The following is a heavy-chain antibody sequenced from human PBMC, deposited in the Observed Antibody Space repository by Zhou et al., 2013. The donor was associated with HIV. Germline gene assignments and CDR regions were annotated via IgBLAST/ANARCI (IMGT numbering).Heavy chain of an antibody. D-gene: IGHD3-3*01. V-gene: IGHV1-46*01. Sequence: QVQLVQFGAEVKKPGASIKVSCKASGYTFTSYYMHWVRQAPGQGLEWMGIINPSGGTTSYAQKFQGRVSMTSDTSTSTVYMELSSLRSEDSAVYFCARGVYDFLGYYYYAMDVWGQGTTVTVSS. CDR3: ARGVYDFLGYYYYAMDV. J-gene: IGHJ6*02. CDR1: GYTFTSYY. CDR2: INPSGGTT.